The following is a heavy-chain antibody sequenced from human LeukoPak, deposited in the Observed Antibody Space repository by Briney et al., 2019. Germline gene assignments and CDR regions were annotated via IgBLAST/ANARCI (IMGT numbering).Heavy chain of an antibody. Sequence: PSETLSLTCAVYGGSFSGYYWSWIRQPPGKGLEWIGEINHSGSTNYNPSLKSRVTISVDTSKNQFSLKLSSVTAADTAVYYCARDEKGAIFGVVKGFDPWGQGTLVTVSS. D-gene: IGHD3-3*01. CDR3: ARDEKGAIFGVVKGFDP. V-gene: IGHV4-34*01. CDR2: INHSGST. J-gene: IGHJ5*02. CDR1: GGSFSGYY.